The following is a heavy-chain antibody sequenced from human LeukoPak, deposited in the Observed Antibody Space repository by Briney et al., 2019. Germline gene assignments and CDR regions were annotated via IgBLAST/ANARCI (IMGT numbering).Heavy chain of an antibody. D-gene: IGHD1-26*01. V-gene: IGHV3-21*01. CDR1: GFTVSSNY. J-gene: IGHJ5*02. CDR2: ISSSSSYI. CDR3: ARPKWELPMGGWFDP. Sequence: PGGSLRLSCAASGFTVSSNYMSWARQAPGKGLEWVSSISSSSSYIYYADSVKGRFTISRDNAKNPLYLQMNSLRAEDTAVYYCARPKWELPMGGWFDPWGQGTLVTVSS.